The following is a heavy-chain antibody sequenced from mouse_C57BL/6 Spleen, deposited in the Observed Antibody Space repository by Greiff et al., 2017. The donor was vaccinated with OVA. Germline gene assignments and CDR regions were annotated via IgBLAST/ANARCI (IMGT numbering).Heavy chain of an antibody. Sequence: QVQLQQPGAELVKPGASVKLSCKASGYTFTSYWMHWVKQRPGQGLEWIGMIHPNSGSTNYNEKFKSKATLTVDKSSSTAYMQLSSLTSEDSAVYFCARSSYYGSSPLCWDYWGQGTSVTVSS. J-gene: IGHJ4*01. CDR3: ARSSYYGSSPLCWDY. D-gene: IGHD1-1*01. V-gene: IGHV1-64*01. CDR2: IHPNSGST. CDR1: GYTFTSYW.